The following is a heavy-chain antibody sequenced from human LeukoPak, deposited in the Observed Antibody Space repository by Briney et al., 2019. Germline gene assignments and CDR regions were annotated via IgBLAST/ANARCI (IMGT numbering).Heavy chain of an antibody. J-gene: IGHJ6*03. Sequence: SETLSLTCAVYGGSFSGYYWSWIRQPPGKGLEWIREINHSGSTNYNPSLKSRVTISVDTSKNQFSLKLSSVTAADTAVYYCARAGGKYYYMDVWGKGTTVTVSS. CDR2: INHSGST. V-gene: IGHV4-34*01. CDR3: ARAGGKYYYMDV. CDR1: GGSFSGYY. D-gene: IGHD2-8*02.